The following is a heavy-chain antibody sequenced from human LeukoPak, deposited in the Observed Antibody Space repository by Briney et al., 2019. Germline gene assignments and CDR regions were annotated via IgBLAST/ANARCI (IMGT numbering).Heavy chain of an antibody. CDR2: FDPEDGET. V-gene: IGHV1-24*01. D-gene: IGHD3-22*01. CDR3: ATFLSGYYSVYFDY. J-gene: IGHJ4*02. Sequence: ASVKVSCKVSGYTLTELSMHWVRQAPGKGLEWMGGFDPEDGETIYAQKFQGRVTMTEDTSTDTAYMELSSLRSEDTAVYYCATFLSGYYSVYFDYWGQGTLVTVSS. CDR1: GYTLTELS.